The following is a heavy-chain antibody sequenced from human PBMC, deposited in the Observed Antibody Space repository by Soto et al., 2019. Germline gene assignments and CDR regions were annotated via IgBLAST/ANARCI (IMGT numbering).Heavy chain of an antibody. CDR2: IWFDGSKK. V-gene: IGHV3-33*01. J-gene: IGHJ4*02. CDR3: ASRSPALDY. D-gene: IGHD2-2*01. CDR1: GFTFSSYG. Sequence: GGSLRLSWAASGFTFSSYGMHWVRQAPGKGLEWVAVIWFDGSKKFYADFVKGRFTISRDNSKNTLYLQMNSLRAEDTAVYYCASRSPALDYWGQGTLVTVSS.